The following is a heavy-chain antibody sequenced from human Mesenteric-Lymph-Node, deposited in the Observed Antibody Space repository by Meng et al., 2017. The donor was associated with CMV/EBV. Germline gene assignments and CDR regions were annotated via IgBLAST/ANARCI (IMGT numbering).Heavy chain of an antibody. D-gene: IGHD3-22*01. CDR1: GFTFNRYW. V-gene: IGHV3-74*01. CDR3: AREKDYYDSSGYYYFDY. Sequence: GESLKISCAASGFTFNRYWMHWVRQAPGKGLVWVSRINTDGSRTYYADSVKGRFTISRDNAKNSLYLQMNSLRAEDTAVYYCAREKDYYDSSGYYYFDYWGQGTLVTVSS. J-gene: IGHJ4*02. CDR2: INTDGSRT.